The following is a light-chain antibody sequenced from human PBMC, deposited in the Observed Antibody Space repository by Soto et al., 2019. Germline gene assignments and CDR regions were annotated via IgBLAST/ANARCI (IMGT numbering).Light chain of an antibody. V-gene: IGKV4-1*01. J-gene: IGKJ2*01. CDR3: HQYSIPPQT. CDR1: QSVSSSSNNKSY. CDR2: WAS. Sequence: DIVLTQSPDSLAVSLGERATINCKSSQSVSSSSNNKSYLAWYQQKPGQSPKLLIYWASARESGVPDRFSGSGSGTDFTLSISNLQAEDVAVYYCHQYSIPPQTFGQGTKLEIK.